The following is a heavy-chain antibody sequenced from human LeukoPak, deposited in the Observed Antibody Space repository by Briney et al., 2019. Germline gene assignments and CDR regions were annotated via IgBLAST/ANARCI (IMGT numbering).Heavy chain of an antibody. J-gene: IGHJ4*02. CDR1: GLNFKTYG. CDR3: ATDGPPEEVVSATFDY. Sequence: GGSLRLSCAVSGLNFKTYGMHWLRQAPGKGLEWVAVIWFDGNNKYYADSVRGQFTISRDDSKNTPYLQMSSLRAEDTAVYYCATDGPPEEVVSATFDYWGQGALVTVSS. V-gene: IGHV3-33*01. CDR2: IWFDGNNK. D-gene: IGHD2-15*01.